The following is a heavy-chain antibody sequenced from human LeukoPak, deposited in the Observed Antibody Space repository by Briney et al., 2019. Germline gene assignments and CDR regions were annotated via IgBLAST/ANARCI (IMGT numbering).Heavy chain of an antibody. Sequence: GGSLRLSCAASGFTFSSYGMHWVRQAPGKGLEWVAVIWYDGSNKYYADSVKGRFTISRDNSKNTLYLQMNSLRAEDTAVYYCARGGYGDYVDYWGQGTLVTASS. CDR1: GFTFSSYG. CDR2: IWYDGSNK. V-gene: IGHV3-33*01. CDR3: ARGGYGDYVDY. J-gene: IGHJ4*02. D-gene: IGHD4-17*01.